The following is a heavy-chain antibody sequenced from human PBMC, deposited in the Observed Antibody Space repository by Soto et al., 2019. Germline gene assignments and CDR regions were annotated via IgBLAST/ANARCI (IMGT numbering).Heavy chain of an antibody. CDR2: IIPIFGTA. CDR3: AVDHILTGLRFMDV. CDR1: GGTFSSYA. J-gene: IGHJ6*02. Sequence: SVKVSCKASGGTFSSYAISWVRQAPGQGLEWMGGIIPIFGTANYAQKFQGRVTITADESTSTAYMELSSLRSEDTAVYYCAVDHILTGLRFMDVWGQGTTVTVSS. D-gene: IGHD3-9*01. V-gene: IGHV1-69*13.